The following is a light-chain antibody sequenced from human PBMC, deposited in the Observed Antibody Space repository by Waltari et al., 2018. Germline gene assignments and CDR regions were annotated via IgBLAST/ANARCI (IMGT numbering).Light chain of an antibody. CDR2: DNH. CDR1: SSNIGAGYD. Sequence: QSVLTPPPSLSGAPGQRVTILCTGSSSNIGAGYDVDWYQQHPGTAPKLLIYDNHDRPPGVPDRFSGSKSGTSATLAITGLQAEDEADYYCQSFDSSLSGSVFGGGTKLTVL. V-gene: IGLV1-40*01. J-gene: IGLJ2*01. CDR3: QSFDSSLSGSV.